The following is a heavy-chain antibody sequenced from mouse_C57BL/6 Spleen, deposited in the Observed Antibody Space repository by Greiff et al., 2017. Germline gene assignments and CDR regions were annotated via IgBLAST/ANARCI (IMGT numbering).Heavy chain of an antibody. CDR1: GFTFSDYG. CDR3: ARGYDGYPYYAMDY. CDR2: ISSGSSTI. Sequence: EVMLVESGGGLVKPGGPLKLSCAASGFTFSDYGMHWVRQAPEKGLEWVAYISSGSSTIYYADTVKGRFTISRDNAKNTLFLQMTSLRSEDTAMYYCARGYDGYPYYAMDYWGQGTSVTVSS. J-gene: IGHJ4*01. V-gene: IGHV5-17*01. D-gene: IGHD2-3*01.